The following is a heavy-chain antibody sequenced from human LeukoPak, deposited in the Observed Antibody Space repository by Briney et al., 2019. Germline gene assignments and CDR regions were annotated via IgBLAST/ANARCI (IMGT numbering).Heavy chain of an antibody. CDR1: GYTFTGYY. D-gene: IGHD3-10*01. J-gene: IGHJ4*02. CDR3: ARGSRVLWFGELILFDY. V-gene: IGHV1-2*02. CDR2: INPNSGGT. Sequence: ASVKVSCKASGYTFTGYYMHWVRQAPGQGLEWMGWINPNSGGTNYAQKFQGRVTMTRDTSISTAYMELSRLRSDDTAVYYCARGSRVLWFGELILFDYWGQGTLVTVSS.